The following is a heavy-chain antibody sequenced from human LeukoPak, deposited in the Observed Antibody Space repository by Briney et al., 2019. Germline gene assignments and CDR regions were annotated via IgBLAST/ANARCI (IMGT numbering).Heavy chain of an antibody. J-gene: IGHJ4*02. Sequence: PGRSLRLSCAASGFTFSSYGMPWVRQAPGKGLEWVAVIWYDGSNKYYADSVKGRFTISRDNSKNTLYLQMNSLRAEDTAVYYCAKARGSGSYYINYFDYWGQGTLVTVSS. CDR1: GFTFSSYG. CDR3: AKARGSGSYYINYFDY. CDR2: IWYDGSNK. V-gene: IGHV3-33*06. D-gene: IGHD1-26*01.